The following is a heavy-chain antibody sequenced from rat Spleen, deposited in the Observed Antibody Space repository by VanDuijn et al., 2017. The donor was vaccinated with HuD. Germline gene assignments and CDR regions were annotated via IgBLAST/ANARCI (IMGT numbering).Heavy chain of an antibody. CDR3: ARPNYPGFNYFDY. CDR2: ISYDGSNT. J-gene: IGHJ2*01. CDR1: GFTFSDYY. V-gene: IGHV5-29*01. D-gene: IGHD1-4*01. Sequence: EVQLVESGGGLVQPGRSLKLSCAASGFTFSDYYMAWVRQAPTKGLEWVATISYDGSNTYYRDSVKGRFTISRDNAKSTIYLQMDSLRSEDTATYYCARPNYPGFNYFDYWGQGVMVTISS.